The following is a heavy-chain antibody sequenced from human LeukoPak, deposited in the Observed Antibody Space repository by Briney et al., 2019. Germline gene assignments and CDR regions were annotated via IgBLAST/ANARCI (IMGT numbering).Heavy chain of an antibody. Sequence: SETLSLTCAVSGGSISSNNGWGWVRQPPGKGLEWIGEIYHSGSPNYNPSLKSRVTISVDKSRNHFSLNLSSVTAADTAVYYCARVNINNWHSCDYWGQGTLVTVSS. J-gene: IGHJ4*02. D-gene: IGHD1-1*01. CDR3: ARVNINNWHSCDY. CDR1: GGSISSNNG. V-gene: IGHV4-4*02. CDR2: IYHSGSP.